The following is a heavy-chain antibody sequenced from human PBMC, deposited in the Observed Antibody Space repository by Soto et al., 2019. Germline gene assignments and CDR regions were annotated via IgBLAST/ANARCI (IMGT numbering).Heavy chain of an antibody. D-gene: IGHD3-22*01. J-gene: IGHJ6*02. CDR3: AREGGYFDSSGSGVYHYHGVDV. CDR1: GRSISTYF. V-gene: IGHV4-4*07. CDR2: IYTTGST. Sequence: WATLSLTCTVSGRSISTYFWSWIRQPAGAGLEGIGRIYTTGSTNYNPSLKSRVTMSLDTSRNQFSLKLSSVTAADTAVYYCAREGGYFDSSGSGVYHYHGVDVWGQGTTVTVSS.